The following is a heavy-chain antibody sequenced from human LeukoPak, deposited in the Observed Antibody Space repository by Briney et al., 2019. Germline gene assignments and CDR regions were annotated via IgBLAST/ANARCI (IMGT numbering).Heavy chain of an antibody. CDR2: IYTRTT. CDR3: ARGCSGGSCPNDAFDI. D-gene: IGHD2-15*01. Sequence: SETLPLTCAVSGGSISSYYWSWIRQPAGKGLEWIGRIYTRTTNYNPSLKSRVTMPVDTSKNQFSLKLSSVTAADTAVYYCARGCSGGSCPNDAFDIWGQGTMVTVSS. J-gene: IGHJ3*02. V-gene: IGHV4-4*07. CDR1: GGSISSYY.